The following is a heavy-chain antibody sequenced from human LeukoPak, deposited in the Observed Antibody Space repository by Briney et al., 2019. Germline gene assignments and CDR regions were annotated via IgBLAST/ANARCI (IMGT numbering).Heavy chain of an antibody. Sequence: ASVNVSCKTSGYTFTTYAIHWVRQAPGDRLEWMGCFNVGHGNTEYSERFQGRVTITTDASATTHFMELSSLRSEDAAVYYCASQYYYGPTGYYGGFDYWGQGTPVTVSS. D-gene: IGHD3-22*01. CDR3: ASQYYYGPTGYYGGFDY. CDR2: FNVGHGNT. CDR1: GYTFTTYA. J-gene: IGHJ4*02. V-gene: IGHV1-3*01.